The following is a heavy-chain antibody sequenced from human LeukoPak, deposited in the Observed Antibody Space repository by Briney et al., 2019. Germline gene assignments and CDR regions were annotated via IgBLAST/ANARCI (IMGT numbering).Heavy chain of an antibody. J-gene: IGHJ3*02. D-gene: IGHD3-10*01. V-gene: IGHV3-23*01. CDR2: LSGSGSYT. CDR3: ARTRTFGETSDAFDI. Sequence: PGGSLRLSCAASGFTVSDYSMSWVRQAPGKGLEWVSALSGSGSYTDYADSVKGRFTISKDNSKNTLYLQMNSLRAEDTAVYYCARTRTFGETSDAFDIWGQGTMVTVSS. CDR1: GFTVSDYS.